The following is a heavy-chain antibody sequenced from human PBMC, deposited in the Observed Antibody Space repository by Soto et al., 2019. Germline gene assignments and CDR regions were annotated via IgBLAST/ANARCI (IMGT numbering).Heavy chain of an antibody. CDR2: IYYSGST. CDR1: GGSISSSSYY. CDR3: ARHLSCSCGSCYSNSWFDP. J-gene: IGHJ5*01. D-gene: IGHD2-15*01. Sequence: QLQLQESGPGLVKPSETLSLTCTVSGGSISSSSYYWGWIRQPPGKGLEWIGSIYYSGSTYYNPSLKSRVTISVDTSKNQFSLKLSSLTAADTDVYYCARHLSCSCGSCYSNSWFDPWGQGTLVTVSS. V-gene: IGHV4-39*01.